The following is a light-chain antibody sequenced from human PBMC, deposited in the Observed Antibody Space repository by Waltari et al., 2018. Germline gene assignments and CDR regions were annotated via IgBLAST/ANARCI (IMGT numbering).Light chain of an antibody. CDR1: QSIRDW. J-gene: IGKJ1*01. V-gene: IGKV1-5*03. Sequence: DIQMIQSPSTLSASVGDRVTITCRASQSIRDWLAWYQQKPGKAPRLLIYRASNLESGVPSRFSGSGSETEFTLTVSGLQADDFASYYCQQYDSYPRTFGQGTKVDI. CDR3: QQYDSYPRT. CDR2: RAS.